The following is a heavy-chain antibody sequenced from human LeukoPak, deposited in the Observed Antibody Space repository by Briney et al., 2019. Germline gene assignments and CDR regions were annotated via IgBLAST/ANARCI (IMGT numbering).Heavy chain of an antibody. V-gene: IGHV4-34*01. CDR2: INHSGST. J-gene: IGHJ5*02. Sequence: KPSGTLSLTCAVYGGSFSGYSWSWIRQPPGKGLEWIGEINHSGSTNYNPSLKSRVTISVDTSKKQFSLKLSSVTAADTAVYYCARGRLLMWFDPWGQGTLVTVSS. D-gene: IGHD3-16*01. CDR3: ARGRLLMWFDP. CDR1: GGSFSGYS.